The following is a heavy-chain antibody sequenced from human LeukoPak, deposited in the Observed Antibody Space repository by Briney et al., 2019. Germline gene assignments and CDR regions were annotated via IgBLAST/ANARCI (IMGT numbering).Heavy chain of an antibody. Sequence: GGSLRLSCAASGFTVSSNSMGWVRQAPGKGLEWVSVIYSGGTTFYPDSVKGRFTISRDRSKNTLYLQMNSLRAEDTAVYYCARVGDTAMAGTFDYWGQGTLVTVSS. CDR3: ARVGDTAMAGTFDY. J-gene: IGHJ4*02. CDR1: GFTVSSNS. CDR2: IYSGGTT. V-gene: IGHV3-66*02. D-gene: IGHD5-18*01.